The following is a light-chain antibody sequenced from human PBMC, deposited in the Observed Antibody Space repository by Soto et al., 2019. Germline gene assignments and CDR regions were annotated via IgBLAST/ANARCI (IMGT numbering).Light chain of an antibody. CDR1: GSDIGAYNF. Sequence: QSALAQPPSASGSPGQSVTISCTGSGSDIGAYNFVSWYQQHPGKAPKLMIFGVTERPSGVPDRFSGSKSGNTASLTISGLQAEDEAEYYCCSFSGTSTLYVFGSGTKLTVL. CDR3: CSFSGTSTLYV. V-gene: IGLV2-8*01. J-gene: IGLJ1*01. CDR2: GVT.